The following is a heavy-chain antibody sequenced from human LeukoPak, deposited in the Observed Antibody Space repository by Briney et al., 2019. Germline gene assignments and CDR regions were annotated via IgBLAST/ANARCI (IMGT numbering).Heavy chain of an antibody. V-gene: IGHV3-23*01. CDR3: ALDCCTGSRFDH. Sequence: GGSLRLSCAASGFTFSSYAMSWVRQAPGKGLEWVSSISDSTYYADSVKGRFTISRDNSKNTLYLQMNSPTVEDTAVYYCALDCCTGSRFDHWGQGTLVTVSS. D-gene: IGHD2-8*02. J-gene: IGHJ4*02. CDR2: ISDST. CDR1: GFTFSSYA.